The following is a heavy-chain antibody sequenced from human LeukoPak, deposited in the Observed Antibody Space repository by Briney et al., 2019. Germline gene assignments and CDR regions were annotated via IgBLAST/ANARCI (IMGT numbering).Heavy chain of an antibody. CDR2: SDADGRLT. J-gene: IGHJ4*02. Sequence: GGSLRLSCAASGFTFKTFAMSWVRQAPGKGLERVSSSDADGRLTYYDDSVKGRFTISRDNSRDTLYLQMDSLRAEDSAVYYCARAISHFVIGGAAYWGQGTQDTVSS. CDR3: ARAISHFVIGGAAY. CDR1: GFTFKTFA. V-gene: IGHV3-23*01. D-gene: IGHD3-3*01.